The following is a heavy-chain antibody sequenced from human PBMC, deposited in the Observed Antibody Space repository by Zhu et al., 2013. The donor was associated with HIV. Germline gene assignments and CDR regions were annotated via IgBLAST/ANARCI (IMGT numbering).Heavy chain of an antibody. CDR3: AREDIRVRGVIYPPSTSYYYYYMDV. CDR2: ISQSGST. V-gene: IGHV4-4*02. CDR1: GGSISSTKW. J-gene: IGHJ6*03. D-gene: IGHD3-10*01. Sequence: QVQLQESGPGLVKPSGTLSLSCAVSGGSISSTKWWSWVRQPPGKGLEWIGEISQSGSTNYNPSLKSRVTISVDTSKNQFSLKLSSVTAADTAAYYCAREDIRVRGVIYPPSTSYYYYYMDVWGKGTTVTVSS.